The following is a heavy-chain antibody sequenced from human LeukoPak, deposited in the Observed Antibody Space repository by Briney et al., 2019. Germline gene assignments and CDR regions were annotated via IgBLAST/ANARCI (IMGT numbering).Heavy chain of an antibody. D-gene: IGHD2-15*01. V-gene: IGHV3-30*02. CDR1: GFTFRSFG. Sequence: GGSLRLSCAASGFTFRSFGMHWVRQAPGKGLEWVAFIENDGSNKYFADSVKGRFTISRDNFKSTLYLQMNNLRAEDTAVYYCATILYSSYWGQGDLGTASS. CDR3: ATILYSSY. J-gene: IGHJ4*02. CDR2: IENDGSNK.